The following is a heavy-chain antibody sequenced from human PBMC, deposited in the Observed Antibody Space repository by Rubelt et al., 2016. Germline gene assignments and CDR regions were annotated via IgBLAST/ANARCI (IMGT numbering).Heavy chain of an antibody. CDR2: IYYSGST. CDR1: GGSVSSGSYY. CDR3: ARVPDMATFDY. V-gene: IGHV4-61*01. J-gene: IGHJ4*02. Sequence: VQLQESGPGLVKPSETLSLTCTVSGGSVSSGSYYWSWIRQPPGKGLEWIGYIYYSGSTNYNPSLKSRVTISVDTSKNQFSLKLSSVTAADTAVYYCARVPDMATFDYWGQGTLVTVSS. D-gene: IGHD5-18*01.